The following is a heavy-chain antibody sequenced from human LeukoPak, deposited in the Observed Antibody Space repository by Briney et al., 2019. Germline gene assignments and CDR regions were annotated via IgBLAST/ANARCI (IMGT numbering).Heavy chain of an antibody. CDR2: IRGSGDST. CDR3: SRGQGPALYYFDS. Sequence: GGSLRLSCAASGFTFCNYAMSWVRQAPGKGLEWVSSIRGSGDSTYYADSVKGRFTISRDNSKNTLYLQLNSLRGDDTAVYYCSRGQGPALYYFDSWGQGTLVTVSS. CDR1: GFTFCNYA. D-gene: IGHD2-15*01. V-gene: IGHV3-23*01. J-gene: IGHJ4*02.